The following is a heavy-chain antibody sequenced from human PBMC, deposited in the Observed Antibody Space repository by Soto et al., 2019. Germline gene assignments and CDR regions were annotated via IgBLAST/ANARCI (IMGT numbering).Heavy chain of an antibody. Sequence: VQLLESGGNLVQPGGSLRLSCAASGFTFNSYAMSWVRQAPGKGLEWVSGIRGSGSSTYYADSVKGRFTISRDNSKNTLFLQMNSLRAEDTAVYYCARFIGTAAAGIDYWGQGTLVTVSS. CDR1: GFTFNSYA. V-gene: IGHV3-23*01. CDR3: ARFIGTAAAGIDY. CDR2: IRGSGSST. D-gene: IGHD6-13*01. J-gene: IGHJ4*02.